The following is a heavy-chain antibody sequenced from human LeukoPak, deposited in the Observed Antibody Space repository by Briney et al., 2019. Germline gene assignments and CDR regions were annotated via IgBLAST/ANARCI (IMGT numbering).Heavy chain of an antibody. CDR3: ARCSGDYDSSGYYFSEYFQH. V-gene: IGHV1-18*01. J-gene: IGHJ1*01. Sequence: ASVKVSCKASGYTFTSYGISWVRQAPGQGLEWMGWISAYNGNTNYAQKLQGRVTMTTDTSTNTAYMELRSLRSDDTAVYYCARCSGDYDSSGYYFSEYFQHWGQGTLVTVSS. D-gene: IGHD3-22*01. CDR1: GYTFTSYG. CDR2: ISAYNGNT.